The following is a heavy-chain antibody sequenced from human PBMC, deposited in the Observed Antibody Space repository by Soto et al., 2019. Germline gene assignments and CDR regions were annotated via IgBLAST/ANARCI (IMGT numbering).Heavy chain of an antibody. CDR1: GFIFGDYG. J-gene: IGHJ4*02. V-gene: IGHV3-49*04. CDR2: IRNKGYGEST. CDR3: TSSLAARFDF. D-gene: IGHD6-13*01. Sequence: GGSLRVSCISSGFIFGDYGMSWVRQAPGKGLEYIGLIRNKGYGESTEYAASVKGRFTISRDDSKNIVYLQMNSLKAEDTGVYSCTSSLAARFDFWGQGTLVTVSS.